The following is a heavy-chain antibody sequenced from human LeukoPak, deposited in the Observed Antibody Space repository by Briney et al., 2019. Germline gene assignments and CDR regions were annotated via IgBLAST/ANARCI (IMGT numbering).Heavy chain of an antibody. D-gene: IGHD6-19*01. J-gene: IGHJ4*02. CDR1: GGPTSTSSTH. CDR2: IYYSGST. V-gene: IGHV4-39*01. CDR3: VTALTRDSSGWYVIDY. Sequence: PSETLSLTCTVSGGPTSTSSTHWGWVRQPPGKGLEWIGSIYYSGSTYYSPSLKSRVTTSVDTSKNQFSLWLTSVTAADTAVYYCVTALTRDSSGWYVIDYWGQGTLVTVSS.